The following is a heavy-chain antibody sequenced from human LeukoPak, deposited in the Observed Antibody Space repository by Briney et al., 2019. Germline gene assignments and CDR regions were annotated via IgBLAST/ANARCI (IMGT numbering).Heavy chain of an antibody. D-gene: IGHD4-17*01. CDR3: ARGVDDFGDFCFDY. CDR1: GYTFTSYG. J-gene: IGHJ4*02. V-gene: IGHV1-18*01. Sequence: ASVKVSCKASGYTFTSYGISWVRQVPGQGLEWMGWISTYNGETNYAEKVQGRVTLTTDTSTNTAYMEMRSLRSDDTAIYYCARGVDDFGDFCFDYWGRGTQVTVSP. CDR2: ISTYNGET.